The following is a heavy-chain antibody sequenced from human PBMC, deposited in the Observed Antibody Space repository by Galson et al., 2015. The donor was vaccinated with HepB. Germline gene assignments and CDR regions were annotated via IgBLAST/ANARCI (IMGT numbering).Heavy chain of an antibody. J-gene: IGHJ4*02. Sequence: SLRLACAASGFSVSNNYMSWVRQAAGKGLEWVSVIYAGGSPYYADSVKRRFIISRDDSKNTVYHQMNSLRAEDTDVYYFAGGSGSYYRGGWGQGTLVTVSS. D-gene: IGHD1-26*01. CDR3: AGGSGSYYRGG. V-gene: IGHV3-53*01. CDR1: GFSVSNNY. CDR2: IYAGGSP.